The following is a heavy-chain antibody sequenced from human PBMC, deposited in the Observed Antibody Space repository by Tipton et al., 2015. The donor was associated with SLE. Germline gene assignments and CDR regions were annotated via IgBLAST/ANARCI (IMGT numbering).Heavy chain of an antibody. V-gene: IGHV4-34*01. CDR2: INHSGST. CDR3: AKWTRGFDY. J-gene: IGHJ4*02. Sequence: LRLSCAVYGGSFSGYYWSWIRQPPGKGLEWIGEINHSGSTNYNPSLKSRVTISVDTSKNQFSLKLSSVTAADTAVYYCAKWTRGFDYWGRGTLVTVSS. D-gene: IGHD2-8*01. CDR1: GGSFSGYY.